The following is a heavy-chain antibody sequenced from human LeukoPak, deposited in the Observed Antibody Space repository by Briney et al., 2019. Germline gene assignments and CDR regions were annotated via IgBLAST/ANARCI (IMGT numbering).Heavy chain of an antibody. V-gene: IGHV3-23*01. CDR2: ISGSGNRA. CDR3: AKDADISVELVVITSFDS. D-gene: IGHD3-22*01. CDR1: RFTFSTYG. Sequence: GGTLRLSCAASRFTFSTYGMNWVRQTPGKGLEWVSAISGSGNRAYHADSVKGRFTISRDNSKNMLYLQMNSLRAEDTALYYCAKDADISVELVVITSFDSWGQGTLVTVSS. J-gene: IGHJ4*02.